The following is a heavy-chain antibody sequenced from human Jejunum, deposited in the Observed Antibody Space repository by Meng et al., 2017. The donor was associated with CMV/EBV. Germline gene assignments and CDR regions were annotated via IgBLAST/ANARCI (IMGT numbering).Heavy chain of an antibody. J-gene: IGHJ4*02. V-gene: IGHV3-74*01. CDR2: ITDDGTT. CDR1: GFNFRNYW. CDR3: TGLDY. Sequence: VYVVEAGVGRVQPGGSLRLSCAASGFNFRNYWMHWVRQEPGKGPLWVSRITDDGTTNYADFVQGRFTISRDNAKNTVYLRMNSLRAEDTGIYYCTGLDYWGQGTLVTVSS.